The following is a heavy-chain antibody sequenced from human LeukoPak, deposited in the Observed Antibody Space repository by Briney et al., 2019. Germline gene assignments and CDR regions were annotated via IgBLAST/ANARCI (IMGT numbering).Heavy chain of an antibody. CDR3: AKQGAGVAAAGVIDY. CDR1: GFTFSSYG. V-gene: IGHV3-30*18. CDR2: ISYDGSNK. J-gene: IGHJ4*02. Sequence: GGSLRLSCAASGFTFSSYGMHWVRQAPGKGLEWVAVISYDGSNKYYADSVKGRFTISRDNSKNTLYLQMNSLRAEDTAVYYCAKQGAGVAAAGVIDYWGQGTLVTVSS. D-gene: IGHD6-13*01.